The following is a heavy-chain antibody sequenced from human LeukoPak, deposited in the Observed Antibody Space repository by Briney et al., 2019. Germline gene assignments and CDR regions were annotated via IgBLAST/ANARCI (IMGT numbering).Heavy chain of an antibody. CDR1: GFTFSSYA. D-gene: IGHD2-21*02. CDR2: ISYDGSNK. J-gene: IGHJ4*02. V-gene: IGHV3-30-3*01. Sequence: PGGSLRLSCAASGFTFSSYAMHWVRQAPGKGLEWVAVISYDGSNKYYADSVKGRFTISRDNSKNTLYLQMNSLRAEDTAVYYCARDEGSVVVTAILDYWGQATLVTVSS. CDR3: ARDEGSVVVTAILDY.